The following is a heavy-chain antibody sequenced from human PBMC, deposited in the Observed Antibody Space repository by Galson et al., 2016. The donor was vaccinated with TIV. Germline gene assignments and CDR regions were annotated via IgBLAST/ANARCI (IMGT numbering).Heavy chain of an antibody. V-gene: IGHV3-30-3*01. Sequence: SLRLSCAASGFIFSYYAMHWVRQAPGKGLEWVAGISYDGAKAYYAASVKGLFTISRDNSKNTLFLQINSLRPDDTAVYYCDSDTAEWRTDSYYFDYWGQGVLVTVSS. CDR3: DSDTAEWRTDSYYFDY. CDR1: GFIFSYYA. J-gene: IGHJ4*02. D-gene: IGHD3-3*01. CDR2: ISYDGAKA.